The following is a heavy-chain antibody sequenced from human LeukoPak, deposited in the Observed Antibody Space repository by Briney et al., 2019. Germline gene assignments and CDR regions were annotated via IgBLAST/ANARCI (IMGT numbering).Heavy chain of an antibody. CDR3: AREIVSVAGRYFQH. D-gene: IGHD6-19*01. CDR2: TYYRSKWYN. J-gene: IGHJ1*01. CDR1: GDSVSSYNVA. V-gene: IGHV6-1*01. Sequence: SQTLSLTCAISGDSVSSYNVAWHWIRQSPSRGLEWLGRTYYRSKWYNDYAVSVKSRITIDPDTSRNHFSLQLNSVTPEDTAVYYCAREIVSVAGRYFQHWGQGTLVTVSS.